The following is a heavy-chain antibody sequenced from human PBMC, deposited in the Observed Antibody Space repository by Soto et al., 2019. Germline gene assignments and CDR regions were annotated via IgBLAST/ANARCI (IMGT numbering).Heavy chain of an antibody. V-gene: IGHV4-61*01. J-gene: IGHJ2*01. Sequence: QVQLQESGPGLVKPSETLSLTCTVSGGSVSGGSYCWSWIRQPPGKGLECIGYVYNSGSTTYNPSLKSRVTIAADTSKNQFSLGLSSVTAADTAVYDCARVPLTTYFDLWGRGTLVTVSS. CDR2: VYNSGST. CDR1: GGSVSGGSYC. CDR3: ARVPLTTYFDL. D-gene: IGHD3-9*01.